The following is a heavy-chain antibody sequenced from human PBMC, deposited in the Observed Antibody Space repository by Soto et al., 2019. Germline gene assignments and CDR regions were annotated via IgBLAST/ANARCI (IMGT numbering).Heavy chain of an antibody. J-gene: IGHJ3*02. CDR1: GASISRSSYH. CDR3: AREPEWI. V-gene: IGHV4-39*01. CDR2: IFYSGTT. Sequence: SETLSLTCSVSGASISRSSYHWVWIRQSPGKGLEWIGSIFYSGTTYYNASLKSRVTISVDTSKNQFSLKLNSVTAADTAVYYCAREPEWIWGRGTMVTVS. D-gene: IGHD3-3*01.